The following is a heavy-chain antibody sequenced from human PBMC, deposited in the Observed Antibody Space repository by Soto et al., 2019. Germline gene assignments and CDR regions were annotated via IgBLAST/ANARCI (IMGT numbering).Heavy chain of an antibody. CDR3: ARRVKEFTRSFWFDP. D-gene: IGHD2-2*01. J-gene: IGHJ5*02. Sequence: PGESLKISCQTSGYSFTSYWIAWVRQMPGKGLEWMGIIYPDHSDTRYSPSFQGQVTISVDKSVSTAYLQWSSLKASDTAIYYCARRVKEFTRSFWFDPCGQGTQVTVSS. V-gene: IGHV5-51*01. CDR1: GYSFTSYW. CDR2: IYPDHSDT.